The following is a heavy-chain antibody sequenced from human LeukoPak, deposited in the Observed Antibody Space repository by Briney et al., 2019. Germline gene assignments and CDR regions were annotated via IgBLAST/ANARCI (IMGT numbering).Heavy chain of an antibody. Sequence: SETLSLTCTVSGGSSSSYYWSWIRQPPGKGLEWIGYIYNSGSTNYNPSLKSRVTILLDTSKNQFSLKLNSVTAADTAVYYCARGRNYGGNIDYWGQGTLVTVSS. CDR1: GGSSSSYY. D-gene: IGHD4-23*01. J-gene: IGHJ4*02. V-gene: IGHV4-59*01. CDR3: ARGRNYGGNIDY. CDR2: IYNSGST.